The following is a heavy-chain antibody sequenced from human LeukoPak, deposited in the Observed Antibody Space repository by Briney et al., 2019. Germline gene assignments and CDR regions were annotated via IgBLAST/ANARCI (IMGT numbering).Heavy chain of an antibody. D-gene: IGHD5-18*01. CDR2: ISYTGSA. J-gene: IGHJ4*02. Sequence: SETLSLTCTVSGGSISAYYWNWIRQPPGKGLEWIGYISYTGSADYNPPLKSRVTISVDTSKNQFSLKLTSLTAADTAVYYCARDKQPGDYWGQGTLVTVSS. CDR3: ARDKQPGDY. CDR1: GGSISAYY. V-gene: IGHV4-59*01.